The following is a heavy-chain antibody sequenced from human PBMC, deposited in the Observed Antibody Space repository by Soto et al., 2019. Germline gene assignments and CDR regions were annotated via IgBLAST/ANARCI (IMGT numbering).Heavy chain of an antibody. CDR1: GFTFSSYG. CDR2: ISYDGSNK. J-gene: IGHJ6*02. CDR3: AKDIAHSYGSNYYYYGMDV. D-gene: IGHD5-18*01. V-gene: IGHV3-30*18. Sequence: QAGGSLRLSCAASGFTFSSYGMHWVRQAPGKGLEWVAVISYDGSNKYYADSVKGRFTISRDNSKNTLYLQMNSLRAEDTAVYYCAKDIAHSYGSNYYYYGMDVWGQGTTVTVSS.